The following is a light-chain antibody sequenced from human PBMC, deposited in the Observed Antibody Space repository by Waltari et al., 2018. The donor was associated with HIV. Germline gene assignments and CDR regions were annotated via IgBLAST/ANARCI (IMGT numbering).Light chain of an antibody. J-gene: IGLJ2*01. Sequence: QSALTPPASVSGSPGQSITISCTGTSSDVGSYNLFSWYQQHPGKAPNLMIYEVSKRPSGVSNRFSGSKSGNTASLTISGLQAEDEADYYCCSYAGSSTLVFGGGTKLTVL. CDR2: EVS. CDR3: CSYAGSSTLV. V-gene: IGLV2-23*02. CDR1: SSDVGSYNL.